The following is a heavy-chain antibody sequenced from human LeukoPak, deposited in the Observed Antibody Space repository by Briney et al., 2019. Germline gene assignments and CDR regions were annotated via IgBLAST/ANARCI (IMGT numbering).Heavy chain of an antibody. Sequence: SETLSLTCTVSGGSISSHYWSWIRQPPGKGLEWIGNIYYSGYTNYNPSLKSRVTISVDTSNNQFSLKVTSVTAADTAVYYCTRGPYFYYFDSWGQGTLVTVSS. CDR1: GGSISSHY. V-gene: IGHV4-59*11. CDR2: IYYSGYT. D-gene: IGHD3-22*01. CDR3: TRGPYFYYFDS. J-gene: IGHJ5*01.